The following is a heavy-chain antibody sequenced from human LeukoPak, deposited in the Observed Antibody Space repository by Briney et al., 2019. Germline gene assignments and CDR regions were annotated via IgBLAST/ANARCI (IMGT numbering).Heavy chain of an antibody. CDR1: GDSITSHY. Sequence: PSETLSLTCSVSGDSITSHYWSWIRQPAGKGLEWIGRIHTSGSTNYNPSLKSRVTMSVDTSKNQFSLKLNSVTAADTAVYYCARHYGSGSYVYFDYWGQGTLVTVSS. V-gene: IGHV4-4*07. J-gene: IGHJ4*02. CDR2: IHTSGST. D-gene: IGHD3-10*01. CDR3: ARHYGSGSYVYFDY.